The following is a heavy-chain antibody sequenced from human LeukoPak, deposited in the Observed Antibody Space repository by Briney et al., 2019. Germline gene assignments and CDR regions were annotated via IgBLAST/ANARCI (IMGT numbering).Heavy chain of an antibody. J-gene: IGHJ4*02. CDR2: ISGSGGST. CDR3: AKDRGSNWSTGDDY. Sequence: PGGSLRLSCAGSGFTFSNHAMNWVRQAPGRGLEWVSAISGSGGSTYYADSVKGRFTISRDNSQSTLYLQMNYLRAEDTAVYYCAKDRGSNWSTGDDYWGQGTLVTVSS. D-gene: IGHD6-13*01. V-gene: IGHV3-23*01. CDR1: GFTFSNHA.